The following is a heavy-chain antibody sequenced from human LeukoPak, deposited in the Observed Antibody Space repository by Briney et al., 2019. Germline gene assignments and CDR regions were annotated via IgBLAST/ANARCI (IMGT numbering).Heavy chain of an antibody. CDR3: GRHMQSSSWYPADY. CDR2: IYPGDSDT. V-gene: IGHV5-51*01. CDR1: GYGFTNYW. Sequence: GESLKISCKGSGYGFTNYWIGWVRQMPGKGLEWMGIIYPGDSDTRYSPSFQGQVTISADKSINTAYLQWSSLKASDTAIYYCGRHMQSSSWYPADYWGQGTLVTVSS. D-gene: IGHD6-13*01. J-gene: IGHJ4*02.